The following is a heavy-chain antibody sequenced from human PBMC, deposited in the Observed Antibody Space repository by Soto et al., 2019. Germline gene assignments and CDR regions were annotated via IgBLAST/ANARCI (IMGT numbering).Heavy chain of an antibody. D-gene: IGHD3-9*01. Sequence: QVQLVQSGAEVKKPGSSVKVSCKASGGTFSSYTISWVRQAPGQGLEWMGRIIPNLGIANYAQKFQGRVTITADKSTSTAYMELSSLRSEDTAVYYCARDFDWSTGSFDYWGQGTLVTVSS. J-gene: IGHJ4*02. CDR2: IIPNLGIA. CDR1: GGTFSSYT. V-gene: IGHV1-69*08. CDR3: ARDFDWSTGSFDY.